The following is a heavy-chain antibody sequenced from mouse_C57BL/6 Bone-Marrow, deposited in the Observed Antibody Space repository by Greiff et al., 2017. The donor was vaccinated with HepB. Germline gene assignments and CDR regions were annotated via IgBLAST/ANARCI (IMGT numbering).Heavy chain of an antibody. J-gene: IGHJ3*01. CDR1: GYAFTNYL. CDR3: ARSQLRSAWFAY. Sequence: QVQLKQSGAELVRPGTSVKVSCKASGYAFTNYLIEWVKQRPGQGLEWIGVINPGSGGTNYNEKFKGKATLTADKSSSTAYMQLSSLTSEDSAVYFCARSQLRSAWFAYWGQGTLVTVSA. V-gene: IGHV1-54*01. D-gene: IGHD3-2*02. CDR2: INPGSGGT.